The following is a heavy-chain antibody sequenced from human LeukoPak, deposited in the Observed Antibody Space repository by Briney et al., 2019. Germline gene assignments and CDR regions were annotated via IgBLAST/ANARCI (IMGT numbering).Heavy chain of an antibody. CDR3: ARVAMVRGVPDAFYI. CDR1: GYTFTGYY. V-gene: IGHV1-2*02. J-gene: IGHJ3*02. CDR2: INPNSGGT. Sequence: ASVKVSCKASGYTFTGYYVHWVRQAPGQGLEWMGWINPNSGGTNYAQKFQGRVTMTRDTSISTAYMELSRLRSDDTAVYYCARVAMVRGVPDAFYIWGQGTMVTVSS. D-gene: IGHD3-10*01.